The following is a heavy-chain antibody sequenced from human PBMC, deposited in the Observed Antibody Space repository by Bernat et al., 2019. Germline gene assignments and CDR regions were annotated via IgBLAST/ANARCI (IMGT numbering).Heavy chain of an antibody. J-gene: IGHJ6*02. D-gene: IGHD3-3*01. CDR3: ARGTIFGVSGDSMDV. V-gene: IGHV3-13*05. Sequence: EVQLVESGGGLVQPGGSLRLSCAASGFTFSSYDMHWVRQATGKGLEWVSAIGTAGDPYYPGSVKGRFTISRENAKNSLYLQMNSLRAGDTAVYYCARGTIFGVSGDSMDVWGQGTTVTVSS. CDR1: GFTFSSYD. CDR2: IGTAGDP.